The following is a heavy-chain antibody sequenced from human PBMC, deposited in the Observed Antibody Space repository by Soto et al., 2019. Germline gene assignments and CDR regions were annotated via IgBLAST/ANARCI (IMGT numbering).Heavy chain of an antibody. D-gene: IGHD3-3*01. CDR1: GFNFRNHA. CDR2: ISRSGDIT. CDR3: VKDWSGEKCPCMDV. J-gene: IGHJ6*02. Sequence: EVQLVESGGGLVQPGGSLRLSCAASGFNFRNHAMTWVRQAPGKGPEWVSSISRSGDITYYVDSVKGRFIISRDNSKNTLYLQMNGLSAEDAAIYYCVKDWSGEKCPCMDVWGQGTTVTVS. V-gene: IGHV3-23*04.